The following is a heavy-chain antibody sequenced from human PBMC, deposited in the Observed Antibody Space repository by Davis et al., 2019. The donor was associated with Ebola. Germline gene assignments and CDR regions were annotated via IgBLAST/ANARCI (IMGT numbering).Heavy chain of an antibody. V-gene: IGHV3-23*01. Sequence: GESLKISCAASGFTFSSYAMSWVRQAPGKGLEWVSAISGSGGSTYYADSVKGRFTISRDNSKNTLYLQMNSLGDEDTAVYHCATDPPHTETDGFHIWGQGTMVTVSS. CDR3: ATDPPHTETDGFHI. J-gene: IGHJ3*02. D-gene: IGHD2-8*02. CDR2: ISGSGGST. CDR1: GFTFSSYA.